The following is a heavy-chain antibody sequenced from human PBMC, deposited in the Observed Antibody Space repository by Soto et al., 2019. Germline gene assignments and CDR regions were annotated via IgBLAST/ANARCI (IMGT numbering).Heavy chain of an antibody. Sequence: GASLKVSCKASGYTFTSYDINWVRQATGQGLEWMGWMNPNSGNTGYAQKFQGRVTMTRNTSISTAYMELSSLRSEDTAVYYCARGLGYCSSTSRLLDYWGQGTLVTVSS. V-gene: IGHV1-8*01. CDR2: MNPNSGNT. D-gene: IGHD2-2*01. CDR3: ARGLGYCSSTSRLLDY. CDR1: GYTFTSYD. J-gene: IGHJ4*02.